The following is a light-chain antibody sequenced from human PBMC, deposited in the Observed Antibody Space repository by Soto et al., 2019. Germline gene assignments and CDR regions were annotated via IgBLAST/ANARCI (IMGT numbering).Light chain of an antibody. CDR3: MKGIQPPVT. J-gene: IGKJ5*01. Sequence: EIVMTQSPLSVSVTPGEPASISCRSSQSLLQSNGNNYLSWYLQKPGQSPQLLIYLGSNWDSGVPDRFSGSGSGTDFSLKISRVEPEDVGVYYCMKGIQPPVTFGQGTRLEIK. CDR1: QSLLQSNGNNY. V-gene: IGKV2-28*01. CDR2: LGS.